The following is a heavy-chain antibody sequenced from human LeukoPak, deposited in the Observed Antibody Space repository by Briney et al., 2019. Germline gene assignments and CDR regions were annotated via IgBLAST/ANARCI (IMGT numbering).Heavy chain of an antibody. Sequence: PGGSLRLSCAASGFTFSNYWMHWVRQAPGKGLVWVSRINSDGSATTYADSVKGRFTISRDNAKNTLYLQMNSLRVEDKAVYYCARGYNYVTDFDSWGQGTLVSVSS. D-gene: IGHD5-18*01. CDR3: ARGYNYVTDFDS. CDR2: INSDGSAT. J-gene: IGHJ4*02. CDR1: GFTFSNYW. V-gene: IGHV3-74*01.